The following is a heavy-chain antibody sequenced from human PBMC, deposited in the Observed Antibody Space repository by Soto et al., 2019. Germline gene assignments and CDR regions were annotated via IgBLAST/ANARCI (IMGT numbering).Heavy chain of an antibody. CDR3: AKKPPSSIQGWAFGMDV. CDR1: GFSVTTNY. Sequence: EVQLVETGGGLIQPGGSLRLSCLASGFSVTTNYIIWVRQPPGKGLEWDSTNFTGGSTHYADSVKGRFSISRDNSKNTVYLQMNNLRVEDTAVYYCAKKPPSSIQGWAFGMDVWGQGTTVSVSS. V-gene: IGHV3-53*02. CDR2: NFTGGST. J-gene: IGHJ6*02. D-gene: IGHD1-26*01.